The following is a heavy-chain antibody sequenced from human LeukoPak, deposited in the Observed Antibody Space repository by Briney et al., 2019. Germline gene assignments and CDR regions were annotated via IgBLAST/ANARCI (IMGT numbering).Heavy chain of an antibody. CDR1: GGTFISYA. J-gene: IGHJ3*02. D-gene: IGHD3-22*01. Sequence: SVKVSCKASGGTFISYAISWVRQAPGQGLEWMGRIIPILGIANYAQKFQGRVTITADKSTSTAYMELSSLRSEDTAVYYCARDLGSSGYYLDAFDIWGQGTMVTVSS. CDR3: ARDLGSSGYYLDAFDI. V-gene: IGHV1-69*04. CDR2: IIPILGIA.